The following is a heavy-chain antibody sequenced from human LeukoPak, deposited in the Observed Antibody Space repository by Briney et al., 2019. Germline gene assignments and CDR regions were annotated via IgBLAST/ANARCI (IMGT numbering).Heavy chain of an antibody. D-gene: IGHD2-8*01. V-gene: IGHV3-21*01. J-gene: IGHJ3*02. Sequence: PGGSLRLSCAASGFTFSSYSMNWVRQAPGKGLEWVSSISSSSSYIYYADSVKGRFTISRDNAKNSLYLQMNSLRAGDTAVYYCARELALYDSTDAFDIWGQGTMVTVSS. CDR2: ISSSSSYI. CDR3: ARELALYDSTDAFDI. CDR1: GFTFSSYS.